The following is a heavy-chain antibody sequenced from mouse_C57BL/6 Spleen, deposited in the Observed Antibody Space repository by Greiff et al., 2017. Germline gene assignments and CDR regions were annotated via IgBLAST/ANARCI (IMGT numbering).Heavy chain of an antibody. Sequence: EVQLQQSGPELVKPGASVKISCKASGYTFTDYYMNWVKQSHGKSLEWIGDINPNNGGTSYNQKFKGKATLTVDKSSSTAYMALRSLTSEDSAVXYCARTYDYDGGYAMDYWGQGTSVTVSS. V-gene: IGHV1-26*01. CDR3: ARTYDYDGGYAMDY. CDR1: GYTFTDYY. CDR2: INPNNGGT. J-gene: IGHJ4*01. D-gene: IGHD2-4*01.